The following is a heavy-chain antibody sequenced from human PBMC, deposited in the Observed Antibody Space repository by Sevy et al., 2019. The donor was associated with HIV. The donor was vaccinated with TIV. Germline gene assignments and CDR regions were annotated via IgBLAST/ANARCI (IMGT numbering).Heavy chain of an antibody. Sequence: GGSLRLSCAVSGFIVSNNYMSWVRQAPGKGLEWVSIIYSGDSTYYADSVKGRFTISRDNSKNTLYLQMNSLRAEDTAVYYCARLSVYYYDSSGYYTTGNAFDIRGQGTMVTVSS. V-gene: IGHV3-53*01. D-gene: IGHD3-22*01. CDR3: ARLSVYYYDSSGYYTTGNAFDI. CDR2: IYSGDST. J-gene: IGHJ3*02. CDR1: GFIVSNNY.